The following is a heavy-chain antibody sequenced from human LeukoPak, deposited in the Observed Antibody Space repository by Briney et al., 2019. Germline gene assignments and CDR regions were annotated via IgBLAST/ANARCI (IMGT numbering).Heavy chain of an antibody. Sequence: ASVKVSCKASGYTFTGYYMHWVRQAPGQGLEWMGWINPNSGGTNYAQKFQGRVTMTRDTSISTAYMELSSLRSEDTAVYYCARGENSLWFMTTVVTPSDYYYMDVWGKGTTVTVSS. CDR1: GYTFTGYY. CDR3: ARGENSLWFMTTVVTPSDYYYMDV. J-gene: IGHJ6*03. D-gene: IGHD4-23*01. V-gene: IGHV1-2*02. CDR2: INPNSGGT.